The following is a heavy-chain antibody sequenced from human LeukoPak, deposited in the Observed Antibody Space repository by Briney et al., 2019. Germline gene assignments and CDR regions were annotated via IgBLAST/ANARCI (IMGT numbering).Heavy chain of an antibody. V-gene: IGHV1-8*01. J-gene: IGHJ6*02. CDR1: GCTFTSYD. D-gene: IGHD6-19*01. Sequence: GSVKFSCKASGCTFTSYDINWVRQATGQGLEWMGWMNPNSGNTGYAQKFQGRVTMTRNTSISTAYMELSSLRSEDTAVYYCARRRGIAVNYGMDVWGQGTTVTVSS. CDR3: ARRRGIAVNYGMDV. CDR2: MNPNSGNT.